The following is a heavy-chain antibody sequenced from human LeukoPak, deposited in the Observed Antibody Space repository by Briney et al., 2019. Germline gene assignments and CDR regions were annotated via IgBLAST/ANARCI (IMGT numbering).Heavy chain of an antibody. CDR3: ARVVYSYGYYYYYMDV. Sequence: GGSLRLSCTASGFSFKKYGTHWVRQAPGKGLEWVTFIQYDDSVKFYADSVKGRFTISRDNSKNTVYLQMNSLRAEDTAVYYCARVVYSYGYYYYYMDVWGKGTTVTVSS. J-gene: IGHJ6*03. CDR2: IQYDDSVK. V-gene: IGHV3-30*02. D-gene: IGHD5-18*01. CDR1: GFSFKKYG.